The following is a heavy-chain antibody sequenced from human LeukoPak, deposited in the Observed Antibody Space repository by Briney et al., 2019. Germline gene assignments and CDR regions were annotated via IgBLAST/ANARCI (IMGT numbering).Heavy chain of an antibody. D-gene: IGHD6-13*01. V-gene: IGHV4-39*07. CDR2: IYYSGSA. Sequence: PSETLSLTCSVSGGSINSSTYYWGWVRQPPGKGLEWIGSIYYSGSAYYKPSLKSRVTISVDTSKNQFSLKLSSVTAADTAVYYCARAAAGTLYWFDPWGQGTLVTVSS. CDR1: GGSINSSTYY. J-gene: IGHJ5*02. CDR3: ARAAAGTLYWFDP.